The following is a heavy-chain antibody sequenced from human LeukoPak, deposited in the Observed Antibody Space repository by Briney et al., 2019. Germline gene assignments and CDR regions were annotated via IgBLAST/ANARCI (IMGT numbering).Heavy chain of an antibody. CDR1: GFTFSSFG. V-gene: IGHV3-21*01. CDR3: ARQDTLSDAFDI. J-gene: IGHJ3*02. D-gene: IGHD2-15*01. CDR2: ISSTSSYI. Sequence: GGSLRLSCADSGFTFSSFGTNWVRQAPGKGLEWVSSISSTSSYIYYADSVKGRFTISRDNAKNSLYLQMNSLRAEDTAVYYCARQDTLSDAFDIWGQGTMVTVSS.